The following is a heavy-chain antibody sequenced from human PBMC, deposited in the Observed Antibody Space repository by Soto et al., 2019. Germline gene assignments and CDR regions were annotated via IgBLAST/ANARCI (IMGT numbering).Heavy chain of an antibody. D-gene: IGHD3-3*01. CDR2: ISYDGSNK. CDR1: GFTFSSYA. V-gene: IGHV3-30-3*01. Sequence: QVQLVESGGGVVQPGRSLRLSCAASGFTFSSYAMHWVRQAPGKGLEWVAVISYDGSNKYYADSVKGRFTISRDNSKNTLYLQMNSLRAEDTAVYYCAREYDFWSSHPYYYYYYGMDVWGQGTTVTVSS. J-gene: IGHJ6*02. CDR3: AREYDFWSSHPYYYYYYGMDV.